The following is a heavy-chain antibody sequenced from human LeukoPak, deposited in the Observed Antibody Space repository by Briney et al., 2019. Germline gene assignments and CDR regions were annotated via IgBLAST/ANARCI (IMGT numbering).Heavy chain of an antibody. D-gene: IGHD6-6*01. CDR3: FSPGGQLVGGNDAFDI. V-gene: IGHV1-8*03. J-gene: IGHJ3*02. CDR2: MNPNSGNT. CDR1: GYTFTSYD. Sequence: ASVKVSCKASGYTFTSYDINWVRQATGQGLEWMGWMNPNSGNTGYAQKFQGRVTITRNTSISTAYMELSSLRSEDTAVYYCFSPGGQLVGGNDAFDIWGQGTMVTVSS.